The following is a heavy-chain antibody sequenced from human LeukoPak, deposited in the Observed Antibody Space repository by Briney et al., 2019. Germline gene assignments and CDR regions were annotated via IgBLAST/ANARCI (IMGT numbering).Heavy chain of an antibody. CDR3: AREWRWLQHDAFDI. CDR1: GGSISSYY. Sequence: SETLSLTCTVSGGSISSYYWSWIRQPAGKGLEWIGRIYTSGSTNYNPSLKSRVTISVDTSKNQFSLKLSSVTAADTAVYYCAREWRWLQHDAFDIWGQGTMVTVSS. J-gene: IGHJ3*02. CDR2: IYTSGST. V-gene: IGHV4-4*07. D-gene: IGHD5-24*01.